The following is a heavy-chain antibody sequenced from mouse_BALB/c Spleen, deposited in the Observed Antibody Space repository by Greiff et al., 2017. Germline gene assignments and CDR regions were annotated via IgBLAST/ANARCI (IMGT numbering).Heavy chain of an antibody. J-gene: IGHJ3*01. CDR2: INPSTGYT. CDR1: GYTFTSYW. D-gene: IGHD2-3*01. Sequence: QVHVKQSGAELAKPGASVKMSCKASGYTFTSYWMHWVKQRPGQGLEWIGYINPSTGYTEYNQKFKDKATLTADKSSSTAYMQLSSLTSEDSAVYYCASGGYSWFAYWGQGTLVTVSA. CDR3: ASGGYSWFAY. V-gene: IGHV1-7*01.